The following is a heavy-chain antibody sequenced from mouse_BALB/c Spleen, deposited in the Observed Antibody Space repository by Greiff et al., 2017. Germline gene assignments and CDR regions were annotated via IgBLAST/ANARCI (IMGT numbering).Heavy chain of an antibody. CDR3: TRGSEYGNYAWFAY. J-gene: IGHJ3*01. V-gene: IGHV5-6-4*01. Sequence: EVKVEESGGGLVKPGGSLKLSCAASGFTFSSYTMSWVRQTPEKRLEWVATISSGGSYTYYPDSVKGRFTISRDNAKNTLYLQMSSLKSEDTAMYYCTRGSEYGNYAWFAYWGQGTLVTVSA. D-gene: IGHD2-10*02. CDR2: ISSGGSYT. CDR1: GFTFSSYT.